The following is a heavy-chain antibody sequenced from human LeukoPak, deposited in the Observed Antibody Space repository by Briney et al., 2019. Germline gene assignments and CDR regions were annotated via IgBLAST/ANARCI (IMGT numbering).Heavy chain of an antibody. D-gene: IGHD6-13*01. CDR1: GGTFSSYA. Sequence: RASVKVSCKASGGTFSSYAISWVRQAPGQGLEWMGGITPIFGTANYAQKFQGRVTITADESTSTAYMELSSLRSEDTALYYCARERAYSSSNSYGMDVWGKGTTVTVSS. CDR3: ARERAYSSSNSYGMDV. CDR2: ITPIFGTA. J-gene: IGHJ6*04. V-gene: IGHV1-69*13.